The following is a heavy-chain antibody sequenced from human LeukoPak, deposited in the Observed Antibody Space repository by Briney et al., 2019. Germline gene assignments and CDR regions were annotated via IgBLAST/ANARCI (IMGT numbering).Heavy chain of an antibody. J-gene: IGHJ4*02. CDR2: ICYSGST. V-gene: IGHV4-39*01. Sequence: SETLSLTCTVSGGSISTSSYYWGWIRQPPGKGLEWIGSICYSGSTYYNPSLKSRVTISVNTSKNQFSLKLLNVTSAATAEYYCASLGIFGVVIQFDYWGQGTLVTVSS. CDR3: ASLGIFGVVIQFDY. D-gene: IGHD3-3*01. CDR1: GGSISTSSYY.